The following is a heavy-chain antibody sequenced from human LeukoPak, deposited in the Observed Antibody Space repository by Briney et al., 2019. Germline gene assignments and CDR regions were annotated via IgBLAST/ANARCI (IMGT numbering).Heavy chain of an antibody. J-gene: IGHJ4*02. CDR2: INPKRGAT. Sequence: ASVKVSCKASGYTFTGSYLHWGRQAPGQGLGWMGWINPKRGATHFARQSHGRVTMTRDTSIGTAYMKLSRMRSDNTAVYHCARGLTTVTFDCWGQGTLVTVSS. CDR3: ARGLTTVTFDC. CDR1: GYTFTGSY. D-gene: IGHD4-17*01. V-gene: IGHV1-2*02.